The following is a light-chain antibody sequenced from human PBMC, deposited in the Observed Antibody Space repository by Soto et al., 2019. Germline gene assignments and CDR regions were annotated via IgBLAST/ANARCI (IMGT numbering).Light chain of an antibody. CDR2: GAS. CDR3: QQYDSSPLT. V-gene: IGKV3-20*01. Sequence: EIVLTQSPGTLSLSPGDGATLSCRASQSVSSGYLAWYQQKPGQAPRVLIYGASRRATGIPDRFSGSGSGTDFTLTISRLEPEDFAVYYCQQYDSSPLTFGGGTKVDNK. J-gene: IGKJ4*01. CDR1: QSVSSGY.